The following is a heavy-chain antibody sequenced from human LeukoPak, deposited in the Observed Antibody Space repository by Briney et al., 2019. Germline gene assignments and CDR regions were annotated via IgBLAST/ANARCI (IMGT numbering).Heavy chain of an antibody. J-gene: IGHJ6*03. CDR1: GYTFTSYD. V-gene: IGHV1-8*01. CDR3: ARGLQQLVYQVVYYYYYYYMDV. D-gene: IGHD6-13*01. CDR2: MNPNSGNT. Sequence: GASVKVSCKASGYTFTSYDINWVRQATGQGLEWMGWMNPNSGNTGYAQKFQGRVTMSRNTSISTAYMELSSLRSEDTAVYYCARGLQQLVYQVVYYYYYYYMDVWGKGTTVTVSS.